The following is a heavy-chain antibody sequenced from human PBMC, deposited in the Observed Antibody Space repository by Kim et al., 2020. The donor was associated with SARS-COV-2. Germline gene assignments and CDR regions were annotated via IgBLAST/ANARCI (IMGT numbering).Heavy chain of an antibody. J-gene: IGHJ4*02. CDR3: ARGGPDILFDY. CDR2: K. V-gene: IGHV3-30*01. D-gene: IGHD3-16*01. Sequence: KYYADAVKGRFTISRDNSKNTLYLQMNSLRAEDTAVYYCARGGPDILFDYWGQGTLVTVSS.